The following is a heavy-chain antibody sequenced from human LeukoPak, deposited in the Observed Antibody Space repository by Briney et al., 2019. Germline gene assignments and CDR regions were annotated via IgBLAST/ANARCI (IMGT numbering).Heavy chain of an antibody. Sequence: PSETLSLTCTVSGDSVSNGNYYWSWIRQPPGKGLEWIGYIYYSGSTNYNPSLKSRVTISVDTSKNQFSLKLSSVTAADTAVYYCAREVAGWELQEETAFDIWGQGTMVTVSS. CDR3: AREVAGWELQEETAFDI. D-gene: IGHD1-26*01. CDR2: IYYSGST. V-gene: IGHV4-61*01. CDR1: GDSVSNGNYY. J-gene: IGHJ3*02.